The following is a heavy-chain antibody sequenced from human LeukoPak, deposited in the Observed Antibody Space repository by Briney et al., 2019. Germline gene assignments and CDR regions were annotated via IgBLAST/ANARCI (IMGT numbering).Heavy chain of an antibody. CDR3: AKYYGSGTYAVDY. D-gene: IGHD3-10*01. CDR2: IYSSGST. J-gene: IGHJ4*02. CDR1: GLTVSTNY. Sequence: GGSLRLSCAASGLTVSTNYMSWVRQVPGKGLEWVSLIYSSGSTYYADSVKGRFTISRDHSKNTLYLQMNSLRVEDTAVYYCAKYYGSGTYAVDYWGQGTLATVSS. V-gene: IGHV3-53*01.